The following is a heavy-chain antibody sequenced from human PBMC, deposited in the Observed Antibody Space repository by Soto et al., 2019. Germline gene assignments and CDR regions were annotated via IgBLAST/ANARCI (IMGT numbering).Heavy chain of an antibody. D-gene: IGHD2-2*02. Sequence: PGGSLRLSCAASGFTFSSYAMSWVRQAPGKGLEWVSAISGSGGSTYYADSVKGRFTISRDNSKNTLYLQMNSLRAEDTAVYYCAKVSVVVPAARPKAHFDYWGQGTLVTVSS. CDR3: AKVSVVVPAARPKAHFDY. CDR2: ISGSGGST. V-gene: IGHV3-23*01. J-gene: IGHJ4*02. CDR1: GFTFSSYA.